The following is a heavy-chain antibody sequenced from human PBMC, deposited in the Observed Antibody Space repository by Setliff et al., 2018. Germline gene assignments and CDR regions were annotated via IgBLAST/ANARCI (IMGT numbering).Heavy chain of an antibody. D-gene: IGHD3-3*01. CDR2: IYYSGTT. CDR1: GGSISSSSYY. V-gene: IGHV4-39*01. Sequence: SETLSLTCTVSGGSISSSSYYWGWIRQPPGKGLEWIGIIYYSGTTYYNPSLKSRVTISVDTSKNQFSLKLSSVTAADTAVYYCARLWGSYDFWSGYYIDWYFDLWGRGTLVTVSS. J-gene: IGHJ2*01. CDR3: ARLWGSYDFWSGYYIDWYFDL.